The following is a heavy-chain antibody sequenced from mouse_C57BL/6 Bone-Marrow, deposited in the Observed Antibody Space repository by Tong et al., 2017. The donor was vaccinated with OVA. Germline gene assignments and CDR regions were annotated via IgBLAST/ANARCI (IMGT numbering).Heavy chain of an antibody. CDR1: GYTFTSYW. CDR2: IYPGDGDT. CDR3: TCYYGYAWFAY. Sequence: EVQLQESGAELARPGASVKLSCKASGYTFTSYWMQWVKQRPGQGLEWIGAIYPGDGDTRYTQKFKGKAKLTAVTSTSTAYMELSSLTNEDSAVYYCTCYYGYAWFAYWGQGTLVTVSA. J-gene: IGHJ3*01. D-gene: IGHD1-2*01. V-gene: IGHV1-5*01.